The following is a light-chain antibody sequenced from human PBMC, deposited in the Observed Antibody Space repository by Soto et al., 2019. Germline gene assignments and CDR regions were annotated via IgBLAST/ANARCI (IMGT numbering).Light chain of an antibody. V-gene: IGLV2-14*03. CDR2: DVT. Sequence: NSNDVGGYNYVSWYQHHPGKAPKLIICDVTDRPSGISYRFSASKSGNTASLTISGLQAEDEADYYFSSYTSSNAEIFGTGTKVTVL. CDR1: SNDVGGYNY. CDR3: SSYTSSNAEI. J-gene: IGLJ1*01.